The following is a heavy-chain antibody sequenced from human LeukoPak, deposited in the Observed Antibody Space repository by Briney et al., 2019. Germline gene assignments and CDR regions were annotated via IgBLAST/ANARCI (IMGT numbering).Heavy chain of an antibody. D-gene: IGHD2-2*01. CDR3: ARDRRGVVPAATVPAFDI. J-gene: IGHJ3*02. CDR1: GFTFSSYG. V-gene: IGHV3-33*01. CDR2: IWYDGSNK. Sequence: GGSLRLSCAASGFTFSSYGMHWVRQAPGKGLEWVAVIWYDGSNKYYADSVKGRFTISRDNSKSTLYLQMNSLRAEDTAVYYCARDRRGVVPAATVPAFDIWGQGTMVTVSS.